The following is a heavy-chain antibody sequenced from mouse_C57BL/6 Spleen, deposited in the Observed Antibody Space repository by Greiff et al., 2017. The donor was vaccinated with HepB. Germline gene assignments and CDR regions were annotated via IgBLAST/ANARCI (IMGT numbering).Heavy chain of an antibody. CDR3: ARHKGLGDGYSCAY. J-gene: IGHJ3*01. D-gene: IGHD2-3*01. CDR2: ISSGGSYT. Sequence: EVKLMESGGDLVKPGGSLKLSCAASGFTFSSYGMSWVRQTPDKRLEWVATISSGGSYTYYPDSVKGRFTISRDNAKNTLYLQMSSLKSDDTAMYCVARHKGLGDGYSCAYWGQGTLVTVSA. CDR1: GFTFSSYG. V-gene: IGHV5-6*01.